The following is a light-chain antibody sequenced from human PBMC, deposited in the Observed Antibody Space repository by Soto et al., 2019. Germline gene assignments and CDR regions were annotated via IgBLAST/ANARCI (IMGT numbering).Light chain of an antibody. CDR1: QSVSRN. V-gene: IGKV3-15*01. J-gene: IGKJ1*01. Sequence: EIVMTQSPATLSVSPGERATLSCRASQSVSRNLAWYQQKPGQVPRLLIYGASTRATGIPARFSGSGSGTEFTLTISSLQIEDFAVYYCQHYNNWPPWTFGQGTKV. CDR2: GAS. CDR3: QHYNNWPPWT.